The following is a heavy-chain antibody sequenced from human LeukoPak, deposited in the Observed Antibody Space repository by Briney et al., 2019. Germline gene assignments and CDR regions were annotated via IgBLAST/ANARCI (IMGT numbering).Heavy chain of an antibody. V-gene: IGHV3-11*01. CDR1: GFTFSDYY. CDR3: ASPRCSSTSCSKRNDAFDI. Sequence: GGSLRLSCAASGFTFSDYYMSWIRQAPGKGLEWVSYISSSGSTIYYADSVKGRFTISRDNAKNSLYLQMNSLRAEDTAVYYCASPRCSSTSCSKRNDAFDIWGQGTMVTVSS. CDR2: ISSSGSTI. D-gene: IGHD2-2*01. J-gene: IGHJ3*02.